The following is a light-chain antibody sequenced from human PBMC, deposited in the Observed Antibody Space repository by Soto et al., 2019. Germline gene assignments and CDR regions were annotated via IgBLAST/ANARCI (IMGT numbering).Light chain of an antibody. Sequence: PGDKATLSCRTSQSVRSNYLAWYQQKPAQAPSLLIYGASSRATGIPDRFSGSGSGTDFTLTISRLEPEDLAVYYCQQYGTSPRTFGQGTKVDI. CDR1: QSVRSNY. V-gene: IGKV3-20*01. CDR2: GAS. CDR3: QQYGTSPRT. J-gene: IGKJ1*01.